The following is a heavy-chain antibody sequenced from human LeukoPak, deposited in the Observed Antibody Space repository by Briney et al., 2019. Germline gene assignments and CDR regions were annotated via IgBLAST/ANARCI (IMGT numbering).Heavy chain of an antibody. CDR1: GFTFSTYW. D-gene: IGHD3-10*01. V-gene: IGHV3-7*01. CDR3: ARERMYSGSGSTYPYYDY. J-gene: IGHJ4*02. Sequence: GGSLRLSCAASGFTFSTYWLTWVRQSPGKGLEWVANIKPDGSEKYFVDSVKGRFTISRDNAKNALYLEMNSLRAEDTAEYFCARERMYSGSGSTYPYYDYWGQGTLVTVSS. CDR2: IKPDGSEK.